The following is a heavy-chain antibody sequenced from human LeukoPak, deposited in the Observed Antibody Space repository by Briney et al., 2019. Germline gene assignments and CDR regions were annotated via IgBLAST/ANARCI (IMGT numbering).Heavy chain of an antibody. CDR2: INHSGST. D-gene: IGHD3-10*01. CDR3: ARRVGRYFGERAYYYNFMDV. V-gene: IGHV4-39*07. J-gene: IGHJ6*03. CDR1: GGSISSSSYY. Sequence: SETLSLTCTVSGGSISSSSYYWGWIRQPPGKGLEWIGEINHSGSTKYNPSLKSRVTISVDTSKNQFSLKLSSVTAADRAVYYCARRVGRYFGERAYYYNFMDVWDKGTTVTISS.